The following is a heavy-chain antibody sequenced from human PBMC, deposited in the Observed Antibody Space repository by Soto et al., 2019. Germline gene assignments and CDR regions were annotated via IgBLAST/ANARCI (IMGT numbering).Heavy chain of an antibody. CDR2: IKQDGSEK. V-gene: IGHV3-7*01. D-gene: IGHD5-12*01. CDR3: ARDRSKYSGYDSNAFDI. Sequence: GGSLRLSCAASGFTFSSYWMSWVRQAPGKGLEWVANIKQDGSEKYYVDSVKGRFTISRDNAKNSLYLQMNSLRAEDTAVYYCARDRSKYSGYDSNAFDIWGQGTMVTVSS. CDR1: GFTFSSYW. J-gene: IGHJ3*02.